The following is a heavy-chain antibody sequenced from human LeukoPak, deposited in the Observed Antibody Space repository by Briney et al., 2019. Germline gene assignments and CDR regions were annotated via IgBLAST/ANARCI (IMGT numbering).Heavy chain of an antibody. CDR1: GYSISSGYD. V-gene: IGHV4-38-2*02. CDR2: IYHRGST. D-gene: IGHD6-19*01. CDR3: ARDDPGYSSGWSKDFDY. Sequence: AQTLSLTCTVSGYSISSGYDWGWIRQPPGKGLEWIGSIYHRGSTYYNPSLKSRATISVDTAKNQFSLRIASWTAADTAVHYCARDDPGYSSGWSKDFDYWGQGTLVTVSS. J-gene: IGHJ4*02.